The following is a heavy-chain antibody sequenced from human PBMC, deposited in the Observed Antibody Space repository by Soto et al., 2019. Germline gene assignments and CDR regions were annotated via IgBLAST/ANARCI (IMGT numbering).Heavy chain of an antibody. D-gene: IGHD3-10*01. J-gene: IGHJ6*02. Sequence: SLRLSCAASGFTFSSYGMHWVRQAPGKGLEWVAVIWYDGSNKYYADSVKGRFTISRDNSKNTLYLQMNSLRAEDTAVYYCARDSSMVRGVTTDYYYGMDVWGQGTTVTVSS. CDR3: ARDSSMVRGVTTDYYYGMDV. CDR2: IWYDGSNK. V-gene: IGHV3-33*01. CDR1: GFTFSSYG.